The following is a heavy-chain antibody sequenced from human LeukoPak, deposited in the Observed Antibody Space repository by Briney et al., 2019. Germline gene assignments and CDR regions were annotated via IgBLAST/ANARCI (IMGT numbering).Heavy chain of an antibody. D-gene: IGHD3-10*01. CDR1: GGSFSGYY. Sequence: PETLSLTCAVYGGSFSGYYWSWIRQPPGKGLEWIGEINHSGSTNYNPSLKSRVTISVDTSKNQFSLKLGSVTAADTAVYYCARGRGEGRGIAMVRGVRAPSYNWSDPWGHGTQVTVSS. J-gene: IGHJ5*02. CDR2: INHSGST. V-gene: IGHV4-34*01. CDR3: ARGRGEGRGIAMVRGVRAPSYNWSDP.